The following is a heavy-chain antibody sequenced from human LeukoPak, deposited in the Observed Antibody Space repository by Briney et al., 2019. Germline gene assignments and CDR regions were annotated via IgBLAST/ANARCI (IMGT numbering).Heavy chain of an antibody. Sequence: GGSLRLSCAASGFTVSSYYMSWVRQAPGKGPEWVSVIYSGGNTYYADFVKGRFTISRDNSKNTVYLQMNSLRAEDTAVYYCARAGYCSGGSCYGSDYWGQGTLVSVSS. D-gene: IGHD2-15*01. CDR3: ARAGYCSGGSCYGSDY. CDR2: IYSGGNT. V-gene: IGHV3-66*01. CDR1: GFTVSSYY. J-gene: IGHJ4*02.